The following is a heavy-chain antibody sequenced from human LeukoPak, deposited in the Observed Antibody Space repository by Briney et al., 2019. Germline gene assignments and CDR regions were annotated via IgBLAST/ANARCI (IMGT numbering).Heavy chain of an antibody. Sequence: SVKVSCKASGGTFSSYAISWVRQAPGQGLEWMGGIIPIFGTANYAQKFQGRVTMTEDTSTDTAYMELSSLRSEDTAVYYCATPNPLYSSRPFDYWGQGTLVTVSS. CDR1: GGTFSSYA. CDR2: IIPIFGTA. D-gene: IGHD6-19*01. V-gene: IGHV1-69*06. J-gene: IGHJ4*02. CDR3: ATPNPLYSSRPFDY.